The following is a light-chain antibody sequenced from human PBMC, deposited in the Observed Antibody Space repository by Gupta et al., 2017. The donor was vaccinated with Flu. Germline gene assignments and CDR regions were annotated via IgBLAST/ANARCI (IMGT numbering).Light chain of an antibody. Sequence: QSVLTQPPSVSAAPGQKVTISCSGSSSNIGNNYVSWYQHLPGAAPKLLIYEGNTRPSGIPDRFSGSKSGTSATLGITGLQTGDEADYYCGTWDSSLSAGVFGGGTKLTVL. CDR1: SSNIGNNY. V-gene: IGLV1-51*02. CDR2: EGN. CDR3: GTWDSSLSAGV. J-gene: IGLJ3*02.